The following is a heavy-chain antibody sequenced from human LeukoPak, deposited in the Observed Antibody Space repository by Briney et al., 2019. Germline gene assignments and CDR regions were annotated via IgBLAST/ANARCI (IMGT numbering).Heavy chain of an antibody. CDR2: INPNSGDA. J-gene: IGHJ4*02. CDR1: GYTFTGYF. CDR3: ARNMGHRLVGGTYYFDY. D-gene: IGHD1-26*01. Sequence: ASLKVSCKASGYTFTGYFMHWVRQAPGQGLEWMGWINPNSGDANYAQKFQGRVTMTRDTSISTAYMELSRLRSDDTAVYYCARNMGHRLVGGTYYFDYWGQGTLVTVSS. V-gene: IGHV1-2*02.